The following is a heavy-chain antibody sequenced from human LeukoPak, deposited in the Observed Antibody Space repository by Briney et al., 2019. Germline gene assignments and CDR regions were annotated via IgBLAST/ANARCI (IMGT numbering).Heavy chain of an antibody. CDR1: GGAMTSGVYY. CDR2: IYYTGST. CDR3: ARRGERYGYPGEFDS. V-gene: IGHV4-39*01. Sequence: SETLSLTCTVSGGAMTSGVYYWAWIRQTPGKDLEWIGNIYYTGSTTYSNPSLKSRVAISIDTSKNQFSLRLSSVTAADTGLYFCARRGERYGYPGEFDSWGQGTLVSVSS. D-gene: IGHD5-18*01. J-gene: IGHJ4*02.